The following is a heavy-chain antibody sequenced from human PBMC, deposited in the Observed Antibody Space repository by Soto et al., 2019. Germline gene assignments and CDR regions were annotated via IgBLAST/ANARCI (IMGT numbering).Heavy chain of an antibody. J-gene: IGHJ4*02. CDR2: ISAYNGNT. D-gene: IGHD3-3*01. Sequence: ASVKVSCKASLYTLTSYGISCVRQAPGQGLEWMGWISAYNGNTNYAQKLQGRGTMTTDTSTSTAYMELRSLRSDDTAVYYCARSLGFTIFGVVIMGYWGQGTLVTVSS. CDR1: LYTLTSYG. CDR3: ARSLGFTIFGVVIMGY. V-gene: IGHV1-18*01.